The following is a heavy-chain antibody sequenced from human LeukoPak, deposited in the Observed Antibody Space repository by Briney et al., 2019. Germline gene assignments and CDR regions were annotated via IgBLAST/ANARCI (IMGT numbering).Heavy chain of an antibody. V-gene: IGHV1-46*01. J-gene: IGHJ4*02. CDR2: INPSGGST. Sequence: ASVTVSCKASGYTFTSYFMHWVRQAPGQGLEWMGIINPSGGSTSYAQKFQGRVTMTRDTSTSTVYMELSSLRSEDTAVYYCARTAGRTFDYWAREPWSPSPQ. D-gene: IGHD6-6*01. CDR3: ARTAGRTFDY. CDR1: GYTFTSYF.